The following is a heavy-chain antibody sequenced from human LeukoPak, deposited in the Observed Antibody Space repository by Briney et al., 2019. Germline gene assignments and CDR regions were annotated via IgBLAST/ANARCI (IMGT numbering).Heavy chain of an antibody. CDR3: AKAPYYYDSSGPERLDY. J-gene: IGHJ4*02. Sequence: GGSLRLSCAASGFTFSSYAMSWVRQAPGKGLEWVSAISGSGGSTYYADSVKGRFTISRDNSKNTLYLQMNSLRAEDTAVYYCAKAPYYYDSSGPERLDYWGQGTLVTVSS. CDR1: GFTFSSYA. D-gene: IGHD3-22*01. V-gene: IGHV3-23*01. CDR2: ISGSGGST.